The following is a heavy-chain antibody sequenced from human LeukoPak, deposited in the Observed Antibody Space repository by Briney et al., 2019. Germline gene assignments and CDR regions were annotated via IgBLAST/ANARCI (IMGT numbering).Heavy chain of an antibody. CDR2: INPNSGNT. D-gene: IGHD6-13*01. Sequence: GASVKVSCKASGYTFTGYYMHWVRQAPGQGLEWMGWINPNSGNTGYAQKFQGRVTMTRNTSISTAYMELSSLRSEDTAVYYCARPIAAAGRNNYYYYMDVWGKGTTVTISS. V-gene: IGHV1-8*02. CDR3: ARPIAAAGRNNYYYYMDV. CDR1: GYTFTGYY. J-gene: IGHJ6*03.